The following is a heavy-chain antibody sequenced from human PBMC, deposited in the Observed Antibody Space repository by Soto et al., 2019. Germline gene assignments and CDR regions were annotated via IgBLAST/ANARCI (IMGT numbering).Heavy chain of an antibody. CDR3: ARGSSTSPGY. V-gene: IGHV3-74*01. J-gene: IGHJ4*02. D-gene: IGHD6-6*01. Sequence: EVQLVESGGGLVQPGGSLRLSCAASGFTFSSYYMHWVRQAPGKGLVWVSRINPDGSSTSYADSVKGRFTISRDNAKNTLNLQTNSLRAEDTAVDYCARGSSTSPGYWGQGTLVTVSS. CDR2: INPDGSST. CDR1: GFTFSSYY.